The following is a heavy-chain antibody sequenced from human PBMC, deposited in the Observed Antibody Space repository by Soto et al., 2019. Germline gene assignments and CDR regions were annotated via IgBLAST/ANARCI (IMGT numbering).Heavy chain of an antibody. CDR3: ARVTPSSKLEVGYNWFDP. V-gene: IGHV4-59*01. J-gene: IGHJ5*02. CDR1: GFTFSYYY. CDR2: IYYSGST. Sequence: LRLSCAASGFTFSYYYMSWIRQAPGKGLEWIGYIYYSGSTNYNPSLKSRVTISVDTSKNQFSLKLSSVTAADTAVYYCARVTPSSKLEVGYNWFDPWGQGT. D-gene: IGHD1-1*01.